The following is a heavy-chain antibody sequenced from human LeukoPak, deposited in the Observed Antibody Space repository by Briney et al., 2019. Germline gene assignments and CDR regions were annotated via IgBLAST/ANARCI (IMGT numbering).Heavy chain of an antibody. D-gene: IGHD3-10*01. CDR1: GGSISSGDYY. J-gene: IGHJ4*02. V-gene: IGHV4-30-4*01. CDR3: ARASMVRRVIIDY. Sequence: ASETLSLTCTVSGGSISSGDYYWSWIRQPPGKGLEWIGYIYYSGSTYYNPSLKSRVTISVDASKNQFSLKLSSVTAADTAVYYCARASMVRRVIIDYWGQGTLVTVSS. CDR2: IYYSGST.